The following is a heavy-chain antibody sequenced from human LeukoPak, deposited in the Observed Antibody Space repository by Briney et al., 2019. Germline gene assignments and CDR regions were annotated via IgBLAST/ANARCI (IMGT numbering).Heavy chain of an antibody. J-gene: IGHJ5*02. D-gene: IGHD6-6*01. Sequence: ASVKVSCKASGYTFTGYGISWVRQAPGQGLEWMGWMSAYNGNTNYAQKLQGRVTMTTDTSTSTAYMELRSLRSDDTAVYHCARDLSIAARGALVDPWGQGTLVTVSS. CDR2: MSAYNGNT. CDR3: ARDLSIAARGALVDP. V-gene: IGHV1-18*01. CDR1: GYTFTGYG.